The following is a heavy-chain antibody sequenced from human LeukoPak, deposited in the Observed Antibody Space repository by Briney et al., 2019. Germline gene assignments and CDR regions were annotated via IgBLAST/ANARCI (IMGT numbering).Heavy chain of an antibody. CDR3: AQDGTKPRSVSYYGLYYYGMDV. D-gene: IGHD3-10*01. V-gene: IGHV3-30*18. CDR2: ISYDGSNK. Sequence: GGSLRLSCAASGFTFSSYGMHWVRQAPGKGLEWVAVISYDGSNKYYADSVKGRFTISRDNSKNTLYLQMNSLRAEDTAVYYCAQDGTKPRSVSYYGLYYYGMDVWGQGTTVTVSS. J-gene: IGHJ6*02. CDR1: GFTFSSYG.